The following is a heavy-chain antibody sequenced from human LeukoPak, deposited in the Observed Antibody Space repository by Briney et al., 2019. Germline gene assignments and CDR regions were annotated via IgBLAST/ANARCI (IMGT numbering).Heavy chain of an antibody. J-gene: IGHJ4*02. D-gene: IGHD5-12*01. CDR1: GYTFTGYY. V-gene: IGHV1-2*02. Sequence: ASVKVSCKASGYTFTGYYMHWVRQAPGQGLEWMGWINPNSGGTNYAQKFQGRVTMTRDTSISTAYMELSRLRSDDRAVYYCARDVGLGGYDLGANFDYWGQGTLVTVSS. CDR2: INPNSGGT. CDR3: ARDVGLGGYDLGANFDY.